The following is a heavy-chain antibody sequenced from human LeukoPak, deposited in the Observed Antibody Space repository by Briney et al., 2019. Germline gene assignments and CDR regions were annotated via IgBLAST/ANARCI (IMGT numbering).Heavy chain of an antibody. CDR3: ARNRGVLRYFDWLTAPDY. CDR1: GVTFSSYA. CDR2: ISGSGGST. J-gene: IGHJ4*02. D-gene: IGHD3-9*01. V-gene: IGHV3-23*01. Sequence: GGALRLSCAASGVTFSSYAMSWVRQAPGEGLGWVSAISGSGGSTYYADSVKGRFTISRDNSKNTLYLQMNSLRAEETAVYYCARNRGVLRYFDWLTAPDYWGQGTLVTVSS.